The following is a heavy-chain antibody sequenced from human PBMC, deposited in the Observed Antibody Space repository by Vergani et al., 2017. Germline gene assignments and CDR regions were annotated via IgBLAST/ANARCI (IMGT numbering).Heavy chain of an antibody. D-gene: IGHD3-10*01. Sequence: EVQLLESGGGLVQPGGSLRLSCAASGFTFSSYAMSWVRQAPGKGLEWVSAISGSGGSTYYADSVKGRFTISRDNSKNTLYLQMNSLRAEDTAVYYCAKAYYYGSGSYSVYYYYGMYVWGQGTTVTVSS. V-gene: IGHV3-23*01. CDR2: ISGSGGST. CDR1: GFTFSSYA. CDR3: AKAYYYGSGSYSVYYYYGMYV. J-gene: IGHJ6*02.